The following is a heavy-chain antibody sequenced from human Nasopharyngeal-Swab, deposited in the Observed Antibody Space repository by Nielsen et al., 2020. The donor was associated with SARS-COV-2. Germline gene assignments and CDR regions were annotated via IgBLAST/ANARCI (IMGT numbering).Heavy chain of an antibody. J-gene: IGHJ4*02. CDR3: ASMVSSYFDY. CDR1: GFTFSSYS. D-gene: IGHD2-8*01. CDR2: ISSSSYI. V-gene: IGHV3-21*01. Sequence: GESLKISCAASGFTFSSYSMNWVRQAPGKGLEWVSSISSSSYIYYADSVKGRFTISRDNAKNSLYLQMNSLRAEDTAVYYCASMVSSYFDYWGQGTLVTVSS.